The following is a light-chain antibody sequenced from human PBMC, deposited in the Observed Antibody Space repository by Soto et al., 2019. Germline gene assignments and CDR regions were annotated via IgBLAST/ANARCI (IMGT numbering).Light chain of an antibody. CDR2: DAS. J-gene: IGKJ4*01. CDR3: QQSSNLPLT. V-gene: IGKV3-11*01. Sequence: EIVLTHYPATLSLSPGERASLSCRASQSVDDYLAWYQQKPGQPPRLLFYDASNRATGVPARFSAFGSGTDFTLTISALEPEDFAVYYCQQSSNLPLTFGGGTKVDIK. CDR1: QSVDDY.